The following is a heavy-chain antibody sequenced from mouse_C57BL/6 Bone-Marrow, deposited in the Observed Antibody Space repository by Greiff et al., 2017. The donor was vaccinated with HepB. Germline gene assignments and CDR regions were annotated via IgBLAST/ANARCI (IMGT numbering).Heavy chain of an antibody. Sequence: EVKLMESEGGLVQPGRSMKLSCTASGFTFSDYYMAWVRQVPEKGLEWVANINYDGSSTYYLDSLKSRFIISRDNAKNILYLQMSSLKSEDTATYYCARGLKYWYFDVWGTGTTVTVSS. CDR3: ARGLKYWYFDV. CDR2: INYDGSST. V-gene: IGHV5-16*01. CDR1: GFTFSDYY. J-gene: IGHJ1*03. D-gene: IGHD1-3*01.